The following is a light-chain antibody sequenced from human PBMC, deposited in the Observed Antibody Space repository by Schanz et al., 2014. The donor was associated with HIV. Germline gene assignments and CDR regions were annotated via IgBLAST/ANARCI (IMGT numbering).Light chain of an antibody. CDR2: QSS. J-gene: IGKJ1*01. Sequence: DVQMTQSPTTLSASVGDRVTITCRASQNIGNWLAWYQQKPGKAPHLLIYQSSTLKTGVPSRFRGSGSATXFPIIISRLQTXXXXXXYCKQYDTSSWTFGXXXKV. V-gene: IGKV1-5*03. CDR1: QNIGNW. CDR3: KQYDTSSWT.